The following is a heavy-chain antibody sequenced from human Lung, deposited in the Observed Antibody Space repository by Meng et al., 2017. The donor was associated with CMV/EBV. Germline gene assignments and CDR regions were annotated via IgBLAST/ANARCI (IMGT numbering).Heavy chain of an antibody. CDR1: GFTFSSYS. CDR2: ISSSSSYI. V-gene: IGHV3-21*01. CDR3: ARDLGNSYGYDYYYYYGMDV. J-gene: IGHJ6*02. D-gene: IGHD5-18*01. Sequence: GEXXKISCAASGFTFSSYSMNWVRQAPGKGLEWVSSISSSSSYIYYADSVKGRFTISRDNAKNSLYLQMNSLRAEDTAVYYCARDLGNSYGYDYYYYYGMDVXGQGXTVTVSS.